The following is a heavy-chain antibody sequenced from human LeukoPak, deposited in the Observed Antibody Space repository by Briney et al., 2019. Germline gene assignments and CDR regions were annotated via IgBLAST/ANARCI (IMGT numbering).Heavy chain of an antibody. J-gene: IGHJ4*02. V-gene: IGHV3-30-3*01. CDR1: GFTFSSHA. D-gene: IGHD2-2*01. CDR3: ARDSADCSSTSCQFDY. Sequence: GGSLRLSCAASGFTFSSHAMHWVRQAPGKGLEWVAVISYDGGNKYYADSVKGRFTISRDNSKNTLYLQMNSLRAEDTAVYYCARDSADCSSTSCQFDYWGQGTLVTVSS. CDR2: ISYDGGNK.